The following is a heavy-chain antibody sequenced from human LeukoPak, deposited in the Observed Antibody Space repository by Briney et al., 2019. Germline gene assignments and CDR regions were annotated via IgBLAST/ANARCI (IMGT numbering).Heavy chain of an antibody. CDR2: INANNGET. CDR3: SRDSTSGAVVDFNY. J-gene: IGHJ4*02. CDR1: GYSFTTFS. V-gene: IGHV1-18*01. Sequence: ASVKVSCKTSGYSFTTFSIAWVRRAPGQGLQWIGWINANNGETHYAQKFHDRVTMTTDTSTNTAYMELRGLKSDDSAMYYCSRDSTSGAVVDFNYWGQGTLVTVSS. D-gene: IGHD3-16*01.